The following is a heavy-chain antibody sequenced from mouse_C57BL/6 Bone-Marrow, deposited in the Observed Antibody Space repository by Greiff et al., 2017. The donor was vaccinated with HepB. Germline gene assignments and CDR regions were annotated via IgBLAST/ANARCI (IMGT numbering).Heavy chain of an antibody. J-gene: IGHJ2*01. CDR2: IGPETGGT. D-gene: IGHD1-1*02. V-gene: IGHV1-15*01. Sequence: QVHVKQSGAELVRPGASVTLSCKASGYTFTDYEMHWVKQTPVHGLEWIGAIGPETGGTAYNPKFKGKTILTADKSSSTAYMELRSLTSEDSAVYYCTRRVGYGSFLLYFDYWGQGTTLTVSS. CDR3: TRRVGYGSFLLYFDY. CDR1: GYTFTDYE.